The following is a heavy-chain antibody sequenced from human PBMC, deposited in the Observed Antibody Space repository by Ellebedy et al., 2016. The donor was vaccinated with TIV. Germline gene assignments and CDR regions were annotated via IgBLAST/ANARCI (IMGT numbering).Heavy chain of an antibody. CDR1: GYSFATYW. Sequence: GESLKISCQTSGYSFATYWITWVRQMPGKGLEWVGKIDPSDSYTHYSPSFQGHVTISVDKSISTAYLQRTSLKASDTAMYYCARRAFYFNSGSFYGLDVWGQGTTVTVSS. CDR2: IDPSDSYT. CDR3: ARRAFYFNSGSFYGLDV. D-gene: IGHD3-10*01. J-gene: IGHJ6*02. V-gene: IGHV5-10-1*01.